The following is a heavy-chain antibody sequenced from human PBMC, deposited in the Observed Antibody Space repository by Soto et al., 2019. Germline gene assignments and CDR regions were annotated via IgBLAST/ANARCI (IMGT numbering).Heavy chain of an antibody. CDR3: ARPRSYGKINPFDY. D-gene: IGHD3-16*01. Sequence: EVQLVESGGGPVKPGGSLRLSCAASGFIFSSYTMHWVRQAPGKGLEWVSSISSSSSHIYSTDSVKGRFTISRDNAKDSLYLQMNSLRAEDTAVYYCARPRSYGKINPFDYWGQGPLVTVSS. CDR1: GFIFSSYT. J-gene: IGHJ4*02. V-gene: IGHV3-21*01. CDR2: ISSSSSHI.